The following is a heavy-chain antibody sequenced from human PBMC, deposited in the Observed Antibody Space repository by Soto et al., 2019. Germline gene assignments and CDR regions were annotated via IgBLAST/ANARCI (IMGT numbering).Heavy chain of an antibody. CDR2: TTYDGGIK. CDR3: LGALEKPYFYYGLHV. Sequence: GGSLRLSCAASGFSFSSYGMEWVRLAPGKGLEWVAATTYDGGIKHYVDSVKGRFTISRDNSKNTLYLQMNSLRVEDTATYYCLGALEKPYFYYGLHVWGQGTSVTVSS. D-gene: IGHD1-1*01. J-gene: IGHJ6*02. CDR1: GFSFSSYG. V-gene: IGHV3-30*03.